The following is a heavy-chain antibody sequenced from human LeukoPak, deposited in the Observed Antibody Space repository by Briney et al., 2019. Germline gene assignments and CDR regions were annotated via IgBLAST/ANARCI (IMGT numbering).Heavy chain of an antibody. V-gene: IGHV3-74*01. CDR3: ARASPYSSSWYAPGDY. J-gene: IGHJ4*02. D-gene: IGHD6-13*01. CDR1: GFTVNSNY. Sequence: GGSLSLSCAASGFTVNSNYMSWVRQAPGKGLVGVSRINSDGSSTSYADSVKGRFTISRDNAKNTLYLQMNSLRAEDTAVYYCARASPYSSSWYAPGDYWGQGTLVTVSS. CDR2: INSDGSST.